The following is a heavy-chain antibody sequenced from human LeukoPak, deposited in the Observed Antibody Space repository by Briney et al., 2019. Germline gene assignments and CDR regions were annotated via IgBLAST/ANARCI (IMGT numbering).Heavy chain of an antibody. J-gene: IGHJ4*02. CDR1: GGPISGSSYY. Sequence: SETLSLTCTVSGGPISGSSYYWGWIRQPPGKGLEWIGSIFYSGNTYYNASLKSRVTISVDTSKNHFSLKLSSVTSADTAVYYCARRSSGGGLFDYWGQGTLVTVSS. CDR3: ARRSSGGGLFDY. CDR2: IFYSGNT. V-gene: IGHV4-39*02. D-gene: IGHD6-19*01.